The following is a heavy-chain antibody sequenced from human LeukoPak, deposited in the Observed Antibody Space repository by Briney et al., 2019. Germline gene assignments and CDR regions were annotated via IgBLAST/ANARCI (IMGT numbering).Heavy chain of an antibody. CDR1: GFTFSSYA. V-gene: IGHV3-23*01. D-gene: IGHD3-3*01. J-gene: IGHJ4*02. Sequence: PGGSLRLSCATSGFTFSSYAMSWVRQVPGKGLEWVSGISGSGGSTYYADSVKGRFTISRDNSKNTLYLQMNSLRAEDTAIYYCAKDPYDFWSGYWYYFDYWGQGTLVTVSS. CDR3: AKDPYDFWSGYWYYFDY. CDR2: ISGSGGST.